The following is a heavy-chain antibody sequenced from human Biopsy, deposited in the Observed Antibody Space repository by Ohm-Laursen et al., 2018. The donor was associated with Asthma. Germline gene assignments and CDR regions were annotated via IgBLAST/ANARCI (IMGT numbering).Heavy chain of an antibody. V-gene: IGHV1-18*01. Sequence: SVKVSCKTSGYTFNSACITWVRQAPGQGLEWMGWISVYNGNTKVAQKLQDRVTMITDTSTSTAYMELRSLRSDDTAVYFCARAVDYSHYYGIDVWGQGTTVTVS. D-gene: IGHD3-10*01. CDR3: ARAVDYSHYYGIDV. CDR1: GYTFNSAC. CDR2: ISVYNGNT. J-gene: IGHJ6*02.